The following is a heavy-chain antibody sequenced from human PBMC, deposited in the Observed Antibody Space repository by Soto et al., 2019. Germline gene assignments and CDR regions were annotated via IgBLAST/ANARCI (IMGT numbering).Heavy chain of an antibody. V-gene: IGHV4-34*01. Sequence: SETLSLTCAVYGGSFSGYYWSWIRQPPGKGLEWIGEINHSGSTNYNPSLKSRVTISVDTSKNQFSLKLSSVTAADTAVYYCARGSRYYDSSGHTTPPFDECGQGTLVTVSS. CDR2: INHSGST. CDR3: ARGSRYYDSSGHTTPPFDE. CDR1: GGSFSGYY. D-gene: IGHD3-22*01. J-gene: IGHJ4*02.